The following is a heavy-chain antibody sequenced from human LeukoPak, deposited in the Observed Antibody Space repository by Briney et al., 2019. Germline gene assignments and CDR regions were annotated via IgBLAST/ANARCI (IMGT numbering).Heavy chain of an antibody. V-gene: IGHV3-7*01. CDR3: ARGDLWLGH. D-gene: IGHD3-10*01. Sequence: GGSLRLSCATSGFIFSSYWTCWVRQAPGKGLEWVANIKSDGSEEYYGDSVKGRFTISRDNAKNSLYLQMNSLRVEDTAVYYCARGDLWLGHWGQGSLVTVSS. J-gene: IGHJ4*02. CDR2: IKSDGSEE. CDR1: GFIFSSYW.